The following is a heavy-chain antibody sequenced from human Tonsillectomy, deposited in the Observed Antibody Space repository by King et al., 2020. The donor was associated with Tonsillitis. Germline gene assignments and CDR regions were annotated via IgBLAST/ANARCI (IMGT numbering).Heavy chain of an antibody. J-gene: IGHJ4*02. CDR3: ARGATSYDYVWGSYRPTTNFDY. D-gene: IGHD3-16*02. CDR1: GGSISSGGYS. CDR2: IYYSGST. Sequence: QLQESGPGLVKPSQTLSLTCAVSGGSISSGGYSWSWIRQPPGQGLEWIGYIYYSGSTYYNPSLKSRVTISVDTSKNQFSLKLSSVTAADTAVYYCARGATSYDYVWGSYRPTTNFDYWGQGTLVTVSS. V-gene: IGHV4-30-4*07.